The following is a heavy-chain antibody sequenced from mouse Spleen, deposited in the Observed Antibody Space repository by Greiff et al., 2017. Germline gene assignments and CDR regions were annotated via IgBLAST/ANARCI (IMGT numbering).Heavy chain of an antibody. V-gene: IGHV5-9*04. CDR3: ARQNLASGFAY. D-gene: IGHD6-1*01. Sequence: EVKVVESGGGLVKPGGSLKLSCAASGFTFSSYTMSWVRQTPAKRLEWVATISSGGGNTYYPDSVKGRFTISRDNARNTLYLQMSSLRSEDTAMYYCARQNLASGFAYWGQGTLVTVSA. CDR2: ISSGGGNT. CDR1: GFTFSSYT. J-gene: IGHJ3*01.